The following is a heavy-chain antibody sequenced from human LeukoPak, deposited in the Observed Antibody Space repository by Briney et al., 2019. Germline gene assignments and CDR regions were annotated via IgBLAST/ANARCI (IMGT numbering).Heavy chain of an antibody. D-gene: IGHD3-10*01. V-gene: IGHV4-4*07. CDR3: ARAVVVRGVIRGYYYYYMDV. CDR1: GGSISSYY. CDR2: IYTSGST. J-gene: IGHJ6*03. Sequence: SETLSLTCTVSGGSISSYYWSRIRQPAGKGLEWIGRIYTSGSTNYNPSLKSRVTMSVDTSKNQFSLKLSSVTAADTAVYYCARAVVVRGVIRGYYYYYMDVWGKGTTVTISS.